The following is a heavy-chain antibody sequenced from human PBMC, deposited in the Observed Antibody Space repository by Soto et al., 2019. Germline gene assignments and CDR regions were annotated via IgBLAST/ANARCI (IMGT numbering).Heavy chain of an antibody. V-gene: IGHV3-30*18. CDR3: AKGRWELLLAFDY. CDR2: ISYDGSNK. J-gene: IGHJ4*02. D-gene: IGHD1-26*01. Sequence: QVQLVESGGGVVQPGRSLRLSCAASGFTFSSYGMHWVRQAPGKGLEWVAVISYDGSNKYYADSVKGRFTISRDNSKNTLYLQMNSLRAEDTAVYYCAKGRWELLLAFDYWGQGTLVTVSS. CDR1: GFTFSSYG.